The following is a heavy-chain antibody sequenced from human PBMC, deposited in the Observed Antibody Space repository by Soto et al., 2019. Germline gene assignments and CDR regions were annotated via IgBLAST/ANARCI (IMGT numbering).Heavy chain of an antibody. CDR1: GFTFSSYA. J-gene: IGHJ6*02. CDR2: ISGSGGST. V-gene: IGHV3-23*01. D-gene: IGHD6-6*01. Sequence: PWGSLRLSCAASGFTFSSYAMSWVRQAPGKGLEWVSAISGSGGSTYYADSVKGRFTISRDNSKNTLYLQMNSLRAEDTAVYYCAKDRIAARPSPYGMDVWGQGTTVTVSS. CDR3: AKDRIAARPSPYGMDV.